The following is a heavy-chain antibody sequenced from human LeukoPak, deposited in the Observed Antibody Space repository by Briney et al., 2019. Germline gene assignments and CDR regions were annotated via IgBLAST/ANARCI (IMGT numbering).Heavy chain of an antibody. CDR3: ATSGWYLLPGVY. J-gene: IGHJ4*02. Sequence: SETLSLTCSVSGDSISSTNYYWGWIRQPPGKGLEWIGSIYYSGSTYYNPSLESRVTISVDTSKNQFSLKLSSVTAADTAVYYCATSGWYLLPGVYWGQGTLVTVSS. D-gene: IGHD6-19*01. CDR1: GDSISSTNYY. CDR2: IYYSGST. V-gene: IGHV4-39*01.